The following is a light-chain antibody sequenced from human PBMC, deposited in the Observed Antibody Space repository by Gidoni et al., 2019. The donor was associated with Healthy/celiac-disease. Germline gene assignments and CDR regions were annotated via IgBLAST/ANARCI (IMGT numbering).Light chain of an antibody. CDR2: ATS. CDR1: QSIRIY. CDR3: QQSYSTPRP. V-gene: IGKV1-39*01. Sequence: DIQMTQSPSSLSASVGDRVTITCRASQSIRIYLNWYQQKPGQAPKLLIYATSSLQSGVPSRFSGSGSGTSFTLTVSSLQPEDFATYHCQQSYSTPRPFGQGTKVEIK. J-gene: IGKJ1*01.